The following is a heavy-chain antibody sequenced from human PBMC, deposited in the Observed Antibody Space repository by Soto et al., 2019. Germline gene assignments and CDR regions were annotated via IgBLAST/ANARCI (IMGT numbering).Heavy chain of an antibody. D-gene: IGHD6-19*01. Sequence: APVKVSCKASGYTFTGYYMHWVRQAPGQGLEWMGWINPNSGGTNYAQKFQGRVTMTRDTSISTAYMELSRLRSDDTAVYYCARDLPSGIAVAGPWGQGTLVTVSS. CDR1: GYTFTGYY. CDR2: INPNSGGT. V-gene: IGHV1-2*02. CDR3: ARDLPSGIAVAGP. J-gene: IGHJ5*02.